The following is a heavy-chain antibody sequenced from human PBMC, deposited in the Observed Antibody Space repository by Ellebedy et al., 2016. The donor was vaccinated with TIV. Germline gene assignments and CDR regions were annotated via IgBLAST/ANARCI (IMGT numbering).Heavy chain of an antibody. D-gene: IGHD4-23*01. CDR3: ARHGNLTYSGMDV. J-gene: IGHJ6*02. CDR1: GGSIATYF. CDR2: FSDRGST. Sequence: SETLSLTCTVSGGSIATYFWSWIRQPPGKGLEWIGYFSDRGSTNYNPSLKSRVTISIDSFKNQFSLKVNSVSAADTAVYYCARHGNLTYSGMDVWGPGTTVSVS. V-gene: IGHV4-59*08.